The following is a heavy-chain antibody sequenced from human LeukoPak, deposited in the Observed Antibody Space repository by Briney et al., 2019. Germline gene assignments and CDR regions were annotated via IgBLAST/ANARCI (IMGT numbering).Heavy chain of an antibody. CDR1: RFTFRTYA. V-gene: IGHV3-30*04. J-gene: IGHJ4*02. D-gene: IGHD3-9*01. CDR3: ARDQGYDILTGLSDY. CDR2: ISYDGSDK. Sequence: GGSLRLSCEASRFTFRTYAVHWVRQAPGKGLEWVAVISYDGSDKYYVDSVKGRFTISRDNSKNTLYLQMNSLRAEDTAVYYCARDQGYDILTGLSDYWGQGTLVTVSS.